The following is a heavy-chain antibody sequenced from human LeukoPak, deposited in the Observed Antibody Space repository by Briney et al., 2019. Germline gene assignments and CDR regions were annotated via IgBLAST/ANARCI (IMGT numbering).Heavy chain of an antibody. Sequence: SETLSLTFAVCGGSVIVYYWRWIGQPPGKGGEGMGEINHSGSTNYNPSLTSPVPISVHTSNTQFSLTLTSVTAADPAVYYCASSSPRGYSGYGRLGYWGQGTLVTVSS. V-gene: IGHV4-34*01. J-gene: IGHJ4*02. CDR3: ASSSPRGYSGYGRLGY. CDR2: INHSGST. D-gene: IGHD5-12*01. CDR1: GGSVIVYY.